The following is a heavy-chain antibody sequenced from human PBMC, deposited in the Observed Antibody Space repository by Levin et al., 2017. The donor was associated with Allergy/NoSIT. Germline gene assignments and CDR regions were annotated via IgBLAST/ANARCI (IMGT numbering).Heavy chain of an antibody. CDR2: IYYSGST. Sequence: SETLSLTCTVSGGSISSYYWSWIRQPPGKGLEWIGYIYYSGSTNYNPSLKSRVTISVDTSKNQFSLKLSSVTAADTAVYYCARDSSSASYYYYGMDVWGQGTTVTVSS. V-gene: IGHV4-59*08. CDR1: GGSISSYY. CDR3: ARDSSSASYYYYGMDV. D-gene: IGHD6-6*01. J-gene: IGHJ6*02.